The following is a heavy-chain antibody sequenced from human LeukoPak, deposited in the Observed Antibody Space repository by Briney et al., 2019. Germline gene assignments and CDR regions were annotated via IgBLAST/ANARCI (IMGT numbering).Heavy chain of an antibody. CDR3: AKDGRFSGSPYFYYMDV. CDR1: GFTFGDYP. V-gene: IGHV3-9*01. CDR2: INWNGGSI. J-gene: IGHJ6*03. D-gene: IGHD1-26*01. Sequence: GGSLRLSSVASGFTFGDYPMHWVRQVPGKGLEWVSGINWNGGSIGYADSVKGRFTISRDNAKNSLYLQMNSLRAEDAALYYCAKDGRFSGSPYFYYMDVWGKGTTITVS.